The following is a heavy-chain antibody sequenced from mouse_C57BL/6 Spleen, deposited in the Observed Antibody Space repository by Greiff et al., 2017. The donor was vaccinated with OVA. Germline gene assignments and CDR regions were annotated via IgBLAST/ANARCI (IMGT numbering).Heavy chain of an antibody. V-gene: IGHV1-61*01. CDR2: IYPSDSET. CDR3: ARGSYYSNYDSLMDY. D-gene: IGHD2-5*01. J-gene: IGHJ4*01. Sequence: QVQLQQPGAELVRPGSSVKLSCKASGYTFTSYWMDWVKQRPGQGLEWIGNIYPSDSETHYNQKFKDKATLTVDKSSSTAYMQLSSLTSEDSAVYYCARGSYYSNYDSLMDYWGQGTSVTVSS. CDR1: GYTFTSYW.